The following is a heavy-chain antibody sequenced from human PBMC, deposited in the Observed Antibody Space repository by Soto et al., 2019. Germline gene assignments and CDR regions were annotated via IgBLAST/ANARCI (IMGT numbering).Heavy chain of an antibody. V-gene: IGHV1-8*01. CDR3: AREEALYYYYGMDV. CDR2: MNPNSGNT. CDR1: GYTFTSYD. J-gene: IGHJ6*02. Sequence: ASVKVSCKASGYTFTSYDINWVRQATGQGLEWMGWMNPNSGNTGYAQKFQGRVTMTRNTSISTAYMELSSLRSEDTAVYYCAREEALYYYYGMDVWGQGTTVTVSS.